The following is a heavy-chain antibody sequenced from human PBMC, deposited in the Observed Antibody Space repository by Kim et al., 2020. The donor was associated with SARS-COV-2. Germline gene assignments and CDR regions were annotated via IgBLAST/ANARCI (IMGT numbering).Heavy chain of an antibody. CDR1: GFTFSSYG. CDR3: AREFRPLRYFDWYLPDY. D-gene: IGHD3-9*01. V-gene: IGHV3-33*01. J-gene: IGHJ4*02. Sequence: LSLTCAASGFTFSSYGMHWVRQAPGKGLEWVAVIWYDGSNKYYADSVKGRFTISRDNSKNTLYLQMNSLRAEDTAVYYCAREFRPLRYFDWYLPDYWGQGTLVTVSS. CDR2: IWYDGSNK.